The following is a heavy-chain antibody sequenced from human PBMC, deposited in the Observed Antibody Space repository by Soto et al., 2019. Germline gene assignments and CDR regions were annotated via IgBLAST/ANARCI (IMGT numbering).Heavy chain of an antibody. CDR2: IYYSGST. Sequence: SETLSLTCTVSGGSISSYYWSWIRQPPGKGLEWIGYIYYSGSTNYNPSLKSRVTISVDTSKNQFSLKLSSVTAADTAVYYCARLLTGDSNAFDIWGQGTMVTVSS. V-gene: IGHV4-59*01. J-gene: IGHJ3*02. CDR3: ARLLTGDSNAFDI. CDR1: GGSISSYY. D-gene: IGHD7-27*01.